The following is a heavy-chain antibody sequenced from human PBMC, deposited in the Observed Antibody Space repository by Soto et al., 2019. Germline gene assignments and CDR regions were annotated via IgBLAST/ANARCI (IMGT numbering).Heavy chain of an antibody. D-gene: IGHD3-10*01. Sequence: QVQLVESGGGVVHPGRPLRLSCAASGFNFSNYGMQWVRQAPGKGLEWGAHIWYDGSNKYYADSVKGRFTISRDNSKNTLYLQMDSLRPDDTAVYYCASASGATVSWGQGTLVTV. CDR3: ASASGATVS. CDR1: GFNFSNYG. CDR2: IWYDGSNK. J-gene: IGHJ5*02. V-gene: IGHV3-33*01.